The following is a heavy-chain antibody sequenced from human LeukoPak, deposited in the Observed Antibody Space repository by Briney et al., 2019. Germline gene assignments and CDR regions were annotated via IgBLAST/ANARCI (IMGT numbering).Heavy chain of an antibody. CDR1: GGSIRSSYYY. CDR2: IYSGGET. CDR3: VRDYSNFVQGD. Sequence: SETLSLTCTVSGGSIRSSYYYWGWIRQSPGKGLEWIGSIYSGGETHYNPSLNSRVTIFLDTSKYRFSLNLISATATDTAVYYCVRDYSNFVQGDWGQGTLLTVSS. V-gene: IGHV4-39*02. J-gene: IGHJ4*02. D-gene: IGHD4-11*01.